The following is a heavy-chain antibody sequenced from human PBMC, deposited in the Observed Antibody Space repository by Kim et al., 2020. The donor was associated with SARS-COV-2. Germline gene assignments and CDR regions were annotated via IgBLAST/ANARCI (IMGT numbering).Heavy chain of an antibody. CDR2: ST. D-gene: IGHD2-2*01. J-gene: IGHJ2*01. V-gene: IGHV3-66*01. CDR3: ARVTSWYFDL. Sequence: STYYADSVKGRFTISRDNSKNTLYLQMDSLSAEDTAVYYCARVTSWYFDLWGRGTLVTVSS.